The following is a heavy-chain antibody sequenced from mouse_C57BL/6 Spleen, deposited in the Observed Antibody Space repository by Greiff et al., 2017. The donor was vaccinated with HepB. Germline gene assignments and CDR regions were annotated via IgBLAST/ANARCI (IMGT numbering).Heavy chain of an antibody. D-gene: IGHD1-1*02. CDR1: GYAFSSYW. CDR3: ARLVGGRDYAMDY. Sequence: VQLQPSGAELVKPGASVKISCKASGYAFSSYWMNWVKQRSGKGLEWIGQIYPGDGDTNYNGKFKGKATLTADKSSSTAYMQRSSLTSEDSAVYCCARLVGGRDYAMDYWGQGTSVTVSS. CDR2: IYPGDGDT. V-gene: IGHV1-80*01. J-gene: IGHJ4*01.